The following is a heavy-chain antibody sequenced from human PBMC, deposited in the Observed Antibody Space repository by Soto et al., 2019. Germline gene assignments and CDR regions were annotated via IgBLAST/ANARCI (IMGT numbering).Heavy chain of an antibody. Sequence: ASVKVSCKASGGTFSSYTISWVRQAPGQGLEWMGRIIPILGIANYAQKFQGRVTITADKSTSTAYMELSSLRSEDTAVYYCARERDWNQRSLDYWDQATLGTVFS. D-gene: IGHD1-1*01. V-gene: IGHV1-69*04. CDR3: ARERDWNQRSLDY. CDR1: GGTFSSYT. J-gene: IGHJ4*02. CDR2: IIPILGIA.